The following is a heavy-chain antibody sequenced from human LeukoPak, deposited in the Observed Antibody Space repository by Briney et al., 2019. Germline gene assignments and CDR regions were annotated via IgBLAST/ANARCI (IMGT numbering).Heavy chain of an antibody. CDR2: IKQDGSEK. V-gene: IGHV3-7*01. J-gene: IGHJ3*02. CDR3: ARDYYDSPGAFDI. CDR1: GFTFSSYW. Sequence: PGGSLRLSCAASGFTFSSYWMSWVRQAPGKGLEWVANIKQDGSEKYYVDSVKGRFTISRDNAKNSLYLQMNSLRAEDTAVYYCARDYYDSPGAFDIWGQGTMVTVSS. D-gene: IGHD3-22*01.